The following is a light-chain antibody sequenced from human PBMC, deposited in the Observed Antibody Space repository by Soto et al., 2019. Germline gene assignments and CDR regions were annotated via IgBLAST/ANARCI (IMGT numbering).Light chain of an antibody. J-gene: IGKJ2*01. CDR3: QPSYTTPYT. Sequence: DIQMTQSPSSLSASVGDRVIITCRASQTIRIYLNWYQQKPGRAPKLLIYTASTLESGVPSRFSGSGSGTDFTLTISSLQPEDFATYYCQPSYTTPYTFGQGTELEIK. CDR2: TAS. V-gene: IGKV1-39*01. CDR1: QTIRIY.